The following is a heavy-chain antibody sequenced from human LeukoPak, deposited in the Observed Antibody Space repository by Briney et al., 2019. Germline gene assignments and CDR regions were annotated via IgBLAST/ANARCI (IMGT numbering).Heavy chain of an antibody. CDR3: ARDWSGPYYFDY. CDR2: IIPIFGTA. D-gene: IGHD3-3*01. J-gene: IGHJ4*01. CDR1: GGTFSSYA. V-gene: IGHV1-69*13. Sequence: GASVKVSCKASGGTFSSYAISWVRQAPGQGLEWMGGIIPIFGTANYAQKFQGRVTITADESTSTAYMELSSLRSEDTAVYYCARDWSGPYYFDYWGQGTLVTVSP.